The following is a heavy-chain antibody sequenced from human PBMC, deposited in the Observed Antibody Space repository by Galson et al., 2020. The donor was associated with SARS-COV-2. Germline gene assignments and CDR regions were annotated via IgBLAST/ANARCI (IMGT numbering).Heavy chain of an antibody. CDR3: ARVGRIVGAIKGAFDI. V-gene: IGHV3-21*01. D-gene: IGHD1-26*01. CDR1: GVSFSSYT. CDR2: ISSGSTYI. Sequence: GGSQRLSCADSGVSFSSYTMAWVRQAPGKGLEWVSSISSGSTYIDYGGSVQGRFIISRDNAEKSLYLQMDSLRAEDTAVYYCARVGRIVGAIKGAFDIWGQGQWSPSLQ. J-gene: IGHJ3*02.